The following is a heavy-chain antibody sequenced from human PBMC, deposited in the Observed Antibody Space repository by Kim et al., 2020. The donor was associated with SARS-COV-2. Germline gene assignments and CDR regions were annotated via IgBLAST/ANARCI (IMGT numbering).Heavy chain of an antibody. J-gene: IGHJ5*02. D-gene: IGHD3-3*01. CDR2: ISAYNGNT. Sequence: ASVKVSCKASGYTFTSYGISWVRQAPGQGLEWMGWISAYNGNTNYAQKLQGRVTMTTDTSTSTAYMELRSLRSDDTAVYYCARDSRRFLEPGPNWFDPWGQGTLVTVSS. CDR3: ARDSRRFLEPGPNWFDP. CDR1: GYTFTSYG. V-gene: IGHV1-18*04.